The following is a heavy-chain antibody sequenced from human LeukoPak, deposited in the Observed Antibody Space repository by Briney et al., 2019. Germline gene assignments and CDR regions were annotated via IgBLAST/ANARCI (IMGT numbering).Heavy chain of an antibody. Sequence: GGSLRLSCAASGFTFSSYEMNWVRQAPGKGLEWVSYISNSGSNRYYADSVKGRFTISRDNAKNSVYLQMNSLRAEDTAVYYCARGSGWYGDAFDIWGQGTMVTVSS. D-gene: IGHD6-19*01. CDR3: ARGSGWYGDAFDI. CDR1: GFTFSSYE. CDR2: ISNSGSNR. V-gene: IGHV3-48*03. J-gene: IGHJ3*02.